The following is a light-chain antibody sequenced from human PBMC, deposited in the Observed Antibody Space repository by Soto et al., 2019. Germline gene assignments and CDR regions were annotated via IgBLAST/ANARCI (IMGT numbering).Light chain of an antibody. Sequence: QSALTPPPSASGSPGQSVTISCTGTKNDIGVYDFVSWYQHHPGKAPRLIIYEVVQRPSGVPDRFSGSKSGNTASLTVSGLQAADEADYFCKSYAGSNTYGFGSGTKLTVL. J-gene: IGLJ1*01. CDR2: EVV. CDR3: KSYAGSNTYG. CDR1: KNDIGVYDF. V-gene: IGLV2-8*01.